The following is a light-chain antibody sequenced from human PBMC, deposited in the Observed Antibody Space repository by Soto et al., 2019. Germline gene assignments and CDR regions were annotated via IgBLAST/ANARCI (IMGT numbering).Light chain of an antibody. CDR2: DAS. J-gene: IGKJ5*01. CDR1: QSVSSY. Sequence: EIVLTQSPATLSLSPGERATLSCRASQSVSSYLAWYQQKPGQAPRLLIYDASNSATGIPARFSGSWSGTDFTLTISSLEPEDFAVYYCQQRSNWREVTFGQGTRLEIK. CDR3: QQRSNWREVT. V-gene: IGKV3-11*01.